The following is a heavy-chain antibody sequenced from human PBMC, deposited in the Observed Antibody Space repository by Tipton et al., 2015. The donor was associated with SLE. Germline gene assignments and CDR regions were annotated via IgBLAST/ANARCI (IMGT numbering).Heavy chain of an antibody. CDR3: ARDRGASSGGWFVGAIGY. CDR1: GYTFANFG. J-gene: IGHJ4*02. V-gene: IGHV1-18*01. D-gene: IGHD2-15*01. Sequence: QVQLVQSGAEVKKPGASVKLSCKTFGYTFANFGVSWVRQAPGQGLEWMGWISTYNGNTNSAQKFQGRATMTTDTSTNTAYMELRNLRSDDTAMYYCARDRGASSGGWFVGAIGYWGQGTLVTVSS. CDR2: ISTYNGNT.